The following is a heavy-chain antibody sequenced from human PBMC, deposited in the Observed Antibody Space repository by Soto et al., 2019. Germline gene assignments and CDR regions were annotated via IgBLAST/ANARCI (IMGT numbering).Heavy chain of an antibody. J-gene: IGHJ4*02. CDR1: GFKFSNYA. CDR2: ISATGGGT. CDR3: AKDRRAGGNSAFYFDF. D-gene: IGHD3-16*01. Sequence: GGSLRLSCAASGFKFSNYAMSWVRQAPGKGLEWVSLISATGGGTYYADSVKGRITISRDNSHNTLYLQVHSLTAEYTAVYYCAKDRRAGGNSAFYFDFWGQGAQVTVSS. V-gene: IGHV3-23*01.